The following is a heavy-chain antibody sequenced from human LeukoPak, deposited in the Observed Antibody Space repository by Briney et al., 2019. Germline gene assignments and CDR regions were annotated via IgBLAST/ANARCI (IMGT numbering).Heavy chain of an antibody. CDR2: ISSGGSTI. CDR1: GFTFSSYE. D-gene: IGHD3-16*01. Sequence: GGSLRLSCAASGFTFSSYEMNWVRLAPGKGLEWVSYISSGGSTIYYADSVKGRFTISRDNAKNSLYLQMNSLRAEDTAVYYCAREKRGGAWPFDYWGQGTLVTVSS. J-gene: IGHJ4*02. CDR3: AREKRGGAWPFDY. V-gene: IGHV3-48*03.